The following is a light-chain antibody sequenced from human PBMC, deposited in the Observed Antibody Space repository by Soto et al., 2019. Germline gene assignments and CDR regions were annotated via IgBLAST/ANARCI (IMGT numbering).Light chain of an antibody. CDR3: SSYTSSTPYV. CDR1: SSDVGGYNY. Sequence: QSVLTQPASVSGSPGQSITISCTGTSSDVGGYNYVSWYQQHPGKAPKLMIYEVSNRPSGVSNRFSGSKSGNTASLTISGLRAEDEADYYCSSYTSSTPYVFGTGTRSPS. CDR2: EVS. V-gene: IGLV2-14*01. J-gene: IGLJ1*01.